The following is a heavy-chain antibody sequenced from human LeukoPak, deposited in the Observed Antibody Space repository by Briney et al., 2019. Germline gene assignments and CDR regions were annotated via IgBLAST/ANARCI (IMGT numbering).Heavy chain of an antibody. Sequence: GGSLRLSCAASGFTFSSYEMNWVRQAPGKGLEWVSYISSSDSTTYYADSVKGRFTISRDNAKSSLYLQMNSLRAEDTAVYYCARDGIYFDYWGQGTLVTVSS. V-gene: IGHV3-48*03. CDR3: ARDGIYFDY. D-gene: IGHD1-14*01. J-gene: IGHJ4*02. CDR2: ISSSDSTT. CDR1: GFTFSSYE.